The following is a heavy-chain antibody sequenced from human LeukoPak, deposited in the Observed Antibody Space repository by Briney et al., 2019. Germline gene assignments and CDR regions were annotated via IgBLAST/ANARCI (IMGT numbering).Heavy chain of an antibody. D-gene: IGHD2-21*01. CDR3: AREGERGISDY. V-gene: IGHV1-69*04. CDR2: IIPILGIA. Sequence: SVKVSCKASGGTFSSYAISWVRQAPGQGLEWMGRIIPILGIANYAQKFQGRVTITADKSTSTAYMELSSLRSEDTAVYYCAREGERGISDYWGQGTLVTVSS. CDR1: GGTFSSYA. J-gene: IGHJ4*02.